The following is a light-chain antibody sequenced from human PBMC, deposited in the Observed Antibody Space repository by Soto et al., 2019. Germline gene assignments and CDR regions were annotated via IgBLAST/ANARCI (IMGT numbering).Light chain of an antibody. J-gene: IGLJ1*01. Sequence: QSALRQPRYVCWAPGQRVTIPCTGSNSNIGAGFDVHWYQQLPGAAPKVLIYGNSNRPSGVPDRFSGSKSGTSASLAITGLQAEDEADYYCQSYDRSLRSYVFGTGTKVTXL. CDR3: QSYDRSLRSYV. CDR1: NSNIGAGFD. V-gene: IGLV1-40*01. CDR2: GNS.